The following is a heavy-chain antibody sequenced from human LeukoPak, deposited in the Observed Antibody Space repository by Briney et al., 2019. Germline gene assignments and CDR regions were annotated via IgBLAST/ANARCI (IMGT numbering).Heavy chain of an antibody. V-gene: IGHV3-74*01. CDR2: INTDGSST. D-gene: IGHD3-3*01. CDR3: AKDIFGYDFWSGQGDY. CDR1: GFTFSSYW. J-gene: IGHJ4*02. Sequence: GGSLRLSCAASGFTFSSYWMHWVRQAPGKGLVWVSRINTDGSSTSYADSVKGRFTISRDNAKNTLYLQMNSLRAEDTAVYYCAKDIFGYDFWSGQGDYWGQGTLVTVSS.